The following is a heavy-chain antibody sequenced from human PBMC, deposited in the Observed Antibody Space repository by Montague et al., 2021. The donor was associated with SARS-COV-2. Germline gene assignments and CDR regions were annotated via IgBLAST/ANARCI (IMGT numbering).Heavy chain of an antibody. CDR3: ARPGSGYSYGSGAFDY. D-gene: IGHD5-18*01. CDR1: GGSISNSIYY. V-gene: IGHV4-39*01. CDR2: IYYTENT. Sequence: SETLSLTCTVSGGSISNSIYYWDWIRQPPGKGLEWIGSIYYTENTYCXPSLESRVTISIDTSKNQFSPKLSSVTAADTAVYYCARPGSGYSYGSGAFDYWGQGTLVTVSS. J-gene: IGHJ4*02.